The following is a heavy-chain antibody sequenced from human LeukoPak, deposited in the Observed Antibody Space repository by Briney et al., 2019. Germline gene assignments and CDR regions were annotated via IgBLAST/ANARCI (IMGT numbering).Heavy chain of an antibody. CDR1: GGTFSSYA. CDR3: AREGAYGSGSSFDY. V-gene: IGHV1-8*02. CDR2: MNPNSGNT. D-gene: IGHD3-10*01. Sequence: ASVKVSCKASGGTFSSYAISWVRQAPGQGLEWMGWMNPNSGNTGYAQKFQGRVTMTRNTSISTAYMELSSLRSEDTAVYYCAREGAYGSGSSFDYWGQGTLVTVSS. J-gene: IGHJ4*02.